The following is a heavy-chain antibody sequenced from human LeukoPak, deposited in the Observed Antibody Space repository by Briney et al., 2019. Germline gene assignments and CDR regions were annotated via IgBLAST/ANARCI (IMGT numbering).Heavy chain of an antibody. CDR3: ARGLGLEPLSRYYYYMDV. Sequence: SQTLSLTCAISGDSVSSNSAAWNWIRQSPSRDLEWLGRAYYRSQWYNDYAVSVKSRLTINPDTSKNQFSLQLNSVTPEDTAVYYCARGLGLEPLSRYYYYMDVWGKGTTVTVSS. D-gene: IGHD1-1*01. CDR2: AYYRSQWYN. CDR1: GDSVSSNSAA. J-gene: IGHJ6*03. V-gene: IGHV6-1*01.